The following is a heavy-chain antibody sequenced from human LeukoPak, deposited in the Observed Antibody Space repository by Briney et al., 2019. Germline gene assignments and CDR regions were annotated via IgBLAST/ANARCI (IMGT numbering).Heavy chain of an antibody. Sequence: SETLSLTCTVSGGSINSSSYYWGWIRQPPGKGLEWIGSIYYSGSTYYNPSLKSRVTISVDTSKNHFSLKLSSVTAADTAVYYCARDKGYTSSRYGDAFDLWGRGTTVTVSS. CDR1: GGSINSSSYY. CDR3: ARDKGYTSSRYGDAFDL. J-gene: IGHJ3*01. V-gene: IGHV4-39*07. CDR2: IYYSGST. D-gene: IGHD6-13*01.